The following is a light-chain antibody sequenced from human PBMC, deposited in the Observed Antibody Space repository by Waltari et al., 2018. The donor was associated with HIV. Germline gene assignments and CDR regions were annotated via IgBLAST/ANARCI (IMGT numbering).Light chain of an antibody. J-gene: IGKJ2*01. V-gene: IGKV1-9*01. CDR1: QGISSY. CDR3: QQLNSYPYT. CDR2: AAS. Sequence: DIQLTQSPSFLSASVGDRVTITCRARQGISSYLALYQQKPGKAPKLLIYAASTLQSGVPSRFSGSGSGTEFTLTISSLQPEDFATYYCQQLNSYPYTFGQGTKLEIK.